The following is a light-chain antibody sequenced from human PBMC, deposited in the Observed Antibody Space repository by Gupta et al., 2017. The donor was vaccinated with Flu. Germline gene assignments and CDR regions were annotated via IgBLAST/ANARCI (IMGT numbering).Light chain of an antibody. CDR2: VDS. CDR1: KMGSKI. CDR3: QVWDKISDHYV. V-gene: IGLV3-21*02. J-gene: IGLJ1*01. Sequence: GQTARITCGGTKMGSKIVHWYQQKPGQAPVLVVHVDSDRPSGIPERFSGSNSGNTATLTISRVEAGEEADYYCQVWDKISDHYVFGTGTKVTVL.